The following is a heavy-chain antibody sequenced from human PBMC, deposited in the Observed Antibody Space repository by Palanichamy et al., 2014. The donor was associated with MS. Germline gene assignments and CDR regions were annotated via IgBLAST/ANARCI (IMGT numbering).Heavy chain of an antibody. CDR2: ISGSGDIT. Sequence: EVQLLESGGGLVQPGGSLRISCAASGLIFSTYVMSWVRQAPGKGLEWVSSISGSGDITYYADSVKGRFTISRDASKNTLYLQMTSLRAEDTAVYYCAKAAVPDYYYMDVWGKGTAVTVSS. D-gene: IGHD6-6*01. CDR1: GLIFSTYV. V-gene: IGHV3-23*01. CDR3: AKAAVPDYYYMDV. J-gene: IGHJ6*03.